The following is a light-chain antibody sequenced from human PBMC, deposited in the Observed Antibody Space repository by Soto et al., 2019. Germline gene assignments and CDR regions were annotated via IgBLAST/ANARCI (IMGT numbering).Light chain of an antibody. V-gene: IGKV4-1*01. CDR3: QHFYSTLT. J-gene: IGKJ3*01. CDR2: WAA. Sequence: DIVMTQSPDSLAVSLGERATINCKSSQSVLYSSNNKNYLAWYQQKPGQPPKLLISWAATRESGVPDRFSGSGSGTDFTLTITSLQAEDVAVYYCQHFYSTLTCGPGTRVDIK. CDR1: QSVLYSSNNKNY.